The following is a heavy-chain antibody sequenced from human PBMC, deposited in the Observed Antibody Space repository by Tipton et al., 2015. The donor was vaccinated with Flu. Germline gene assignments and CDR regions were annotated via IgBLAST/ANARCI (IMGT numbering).Heavy chain of an antibody. Sequence: TLSLTCTISGDSISSRYYWGWIRQPPGKGLEWIGNIFRTGSTYHNPSLKSRVTMSVDTSKNQFSLRLNSVTAADTAVYYCARDQGFGDGLTYDYYVMDVWGQGTTVTVSS. CDR2: IFRTGST. J-gene: IGHJ6*02. V-gene: IGHV4-38-2*02. D-gene: IGHD3-10*01. CDR1: GDSISSRYY. CDR3: ARDQGFGDGLTYDYYVMDV.